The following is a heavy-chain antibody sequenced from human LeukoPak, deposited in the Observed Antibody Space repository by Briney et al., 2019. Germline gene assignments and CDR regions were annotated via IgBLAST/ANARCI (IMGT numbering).Heavy chain of an antibody. CDR3: ARDLGSRVVGATIGGVWYFDY. CDR2: INPNSGGT. J-gene: IGHJ4*02. Sequence: GASVKVSCKASGYTFTGYYMHWVRQAPGQGLEWMGWINPNSGGTNYAQKFQGRVTMTRDTSISTGYMELSRLRSDDTAVYYCARDLGSRVVGATIGGVWYFDYWGQGTLVTVSS. CDR1: GYTFTGYY. V-gene: IGHV1-2*02. D-gene: IGHD1-26*01.